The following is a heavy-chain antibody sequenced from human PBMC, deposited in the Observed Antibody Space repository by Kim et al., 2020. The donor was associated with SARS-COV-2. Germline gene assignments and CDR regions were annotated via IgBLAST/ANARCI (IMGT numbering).Heavy chain of an antibody. V-gene: IGHV3-7*01. Sequence: GGSLRLSCAASGFTFTTYGMTWVRQAPGKGLEWVANLNQDGGARNYVDSVKGRFTISRDNAKNSLYLQMNNVRAEDTALYYCARWSFGMDVWGQGTTVIVSS. CDR1: GFTFTTYG. J-gene: IGHJ6*02. D-gene: IGHD3-16*02. CDR2: LNQDGGAR. CDR3: ARWSFGMDV.